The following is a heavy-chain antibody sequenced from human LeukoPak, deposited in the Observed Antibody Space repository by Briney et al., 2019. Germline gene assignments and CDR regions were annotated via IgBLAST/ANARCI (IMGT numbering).Heavy chain of an antibody. D-gene: IGHD3-9*01. Sequence: GGSLRLSCAASGFTFSNYAMHWVRQAPGKGLEWVAIISYDGTNKYYADSVKGRFTISRDNSKNTLYLQMNSPRAEDTAVYYCARERAYDILTGYFDWYFDLWGRGTLVTVSS. J-gene: IGHJ2*01. CDR2: ISYDGTNK. CDR1: GFTFSNYA. CDR3: ARERAYDILTGYFDWYFDL. V-gene: IGHV3-30*04.